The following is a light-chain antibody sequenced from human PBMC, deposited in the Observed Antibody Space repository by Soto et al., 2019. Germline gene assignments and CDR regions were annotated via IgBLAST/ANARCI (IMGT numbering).Light chain of an antibody. CDR2: EVS. J-gene: IGLJ2*01. CDR3: SSYTSSSTLGV. CDR1: SSDVGGYNY. V-gene: IGLV2-14*01. Sequence: QSVLTQPASVSGSPGPSIPISCTGTSSDVGGYNYVSWYQQHPGNAPKLMIYEVSNRPSGVSNRFSVSKSGNTASLTISGLQAEDEADYYCSSYTSSSTLGVFCGGTKLTVL.